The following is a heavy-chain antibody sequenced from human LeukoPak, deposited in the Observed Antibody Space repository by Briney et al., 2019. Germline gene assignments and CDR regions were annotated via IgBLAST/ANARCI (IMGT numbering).Heavy chain of an antibody. V-gene: IGHV5-51*01. D-gene: IGHD6-25*01. CDR1: GYSFTSYW. CDR3: ARRRQPGSFDY. J-gene: IGHJ4*02. Sequence: GESLKISCKGSGYSFTSYWIGWERQVPGKGLEWMGIIYPGESDTRYSPSVQGQVTISADGSIDTAYLHWSSLKASDTAVYYCARRRQPGSFDYWGQGTLVTVSS. CDR2: IYPGESDT.